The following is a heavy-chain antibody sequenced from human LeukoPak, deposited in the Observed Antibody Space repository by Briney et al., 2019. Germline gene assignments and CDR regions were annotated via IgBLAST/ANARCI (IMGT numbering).Heavy chain of an antibody. CDR1: GFTFSSYA. J-gene: IGHJ4*02. D-gene: IGHD3-22*01. CDR3: AQDPQPGGSGRYYGFDY. Sequence: RTGGSLRLSGAASGFTFSSYAMSWVRQAPGRGLEWVSTISGGGDSTYSADSVKARFTISRDNSKNTLYLQMNSLRAEDTAVYFCAQDPQPGGSGRYYGFDYWGQGTLVTVSS. CDR2: ISGGGDST. V-gene: IGHV3-23*01.